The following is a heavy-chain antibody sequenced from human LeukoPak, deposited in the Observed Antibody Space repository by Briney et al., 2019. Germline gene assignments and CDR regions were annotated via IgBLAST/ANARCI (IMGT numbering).Heavy chain of an antibody. CDR1: GGSISSGSYY. D-gene: IGHD3-22*01. J-gene: IGHJ3*02. Sequence: SETLSLTCTVSGGSISSGSYYWGWIRQPPGKGLEWIGSIYYSGSTYYNPSLKSRVTISVDTSKNQFSLKLSSVTAADTAVYYCARGHFSYDSSGYYHDAFDIWGQGTMVTVSS. CDR2: IYYSGST. CDR3: ARGHFSYDSSGYYHDAFDI. V-gene: IGHV4-39*07.